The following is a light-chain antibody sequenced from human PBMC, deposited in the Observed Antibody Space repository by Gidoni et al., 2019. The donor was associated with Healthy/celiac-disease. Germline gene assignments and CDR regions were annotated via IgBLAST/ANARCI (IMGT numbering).Light chain of an antibody. Sequence: EFVLPQSPGTLSLSPGQRATLSCRASQSVSSSYLAWYQQKPGQAPRLLIYGASSRATGIPDRFSGSGSGTDFTLTISRLEPEDFAVYYCQQYGSSPGFGQGTKLEIK. V-gene: IGKV3-20*01. CDR1: QSVSSSY. J-gene: IGKJ2*03. CDR2: GAS. CDR3: QQYGSSPG.